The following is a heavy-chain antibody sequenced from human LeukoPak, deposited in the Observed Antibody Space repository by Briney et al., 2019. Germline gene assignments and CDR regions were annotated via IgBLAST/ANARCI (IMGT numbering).Heavy chain of an antibody. CDR3: ARQYGSGSYYYYMDV. J-gene: IGHJ6*03. V-gene: IGHV3-20*01. CDR1: GFTFDDYG. D-gene: IGHD3-10*01. Sequence: GGSLRLSCAASGFTFDDYGMSWVRQVPGKGLEWVSGINWNGGSTGYVDSVKGRFTISRDNAKNSLYLQMNSLRAEDTALYHCARQYGSGSYYYYMDVWGKGTTVTISS. CDR2: INWNGGST.